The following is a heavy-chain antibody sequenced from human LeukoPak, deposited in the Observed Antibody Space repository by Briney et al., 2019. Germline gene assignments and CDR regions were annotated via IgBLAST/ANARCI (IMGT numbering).Heavy chain of an antibody. V-gene: IGHV1-18*01. CDR1: GYTFTSYV. Sequence: ASVKVSCKASGYTFTSYVISWVRQAPGQGLEWMGWISAYNGNTNYAQKLQGRVTMTTDTSTSTAYMELRSLRSDDTAVYYCARDPGRGYSYGAFDYWGQGTLVTVSS. CDR2: ISAYNGNT. J-gene: IGHJ4*02. D-gene: IGHD5-18*01. CDR3: ARDPGRGYSYGAFDY.